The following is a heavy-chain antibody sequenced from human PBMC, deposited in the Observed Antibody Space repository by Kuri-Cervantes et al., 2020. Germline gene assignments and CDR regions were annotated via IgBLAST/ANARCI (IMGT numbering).Heavy chain of an antibody. Sequence: SLKISCAASGFTFDDYAMHWVRQAPGKGLEWVSGISWNSGSIGYADSVKGRFTISRDNAKNSLYLQMNSLRAEDTAVYYCAKQITAWDYYYGMDVWGQGTTVTVSS. CDR2: ISWNSGSI. CDR1: GFTFDDYA. V-gene: IGHV3-9*01. D-gene: IGHD3-16*01. J-gene: IGHJ6*02. CDR3: AKQITAWDYYYGMDV.